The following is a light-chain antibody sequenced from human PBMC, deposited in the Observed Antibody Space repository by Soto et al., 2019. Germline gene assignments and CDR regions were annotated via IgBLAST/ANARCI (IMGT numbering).Light chain of an antibody. J-gene: IGLJ3*02. CDR2: EVS. V-gene: IGLV2-14*01. CDR1: SSDVGGYNY. CDR3: SSYTSSSTPNWV. Sequence: QSVLTQPASVSGSPGQSITISCTGTSSDVGGYNYVSWYQQHPGKAPKLMIYEVSNRPSGVSNRFSGSKSGNTASLTISGLQAEDDADYYCSSYTSSSTPNWVFGGGTKVTVL.